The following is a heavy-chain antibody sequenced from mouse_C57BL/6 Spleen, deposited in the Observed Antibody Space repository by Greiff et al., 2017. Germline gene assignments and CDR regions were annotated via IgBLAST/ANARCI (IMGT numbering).Heavy chain of an antibody. CDR2: IDPSDSYT. J-gene: IGHJ2*01. V-gene: IGHV1-69*01. CDR3: ARGPVSDLDY. Sequence: VQLQQPGAELVMPGASVKLSCKASGYTFTSYWMHWVKQRPGQGLEWIGEIDPSDSYTNYNQKFKGKSTLTGDKSSSTAYMQLSSLTSEDSAVYYCARGPVSDLDYWGQGTTLTVSS. CDR1: GYTFTSYW. D-gene: IGHD6-2*01.